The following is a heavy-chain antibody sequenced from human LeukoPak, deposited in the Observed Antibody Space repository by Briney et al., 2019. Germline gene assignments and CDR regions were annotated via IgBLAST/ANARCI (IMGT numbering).Heavy chain of an antibody. Sequence: PGGSLRLSCAASGFTFSSCSMSWVRQAPGKGLQWVSAISGGGGSTYYADSVKGRFTISRDNSKNTLYLQMNSLRAEDTAVYYCAKGGLLPFDYWGQGTLVTVSS. D-gene: IGHD2-2*01. V-gene: IGHV3-23*01. CDR3: AKGGLLPFDY. CDR1: GFTFSSCS. J-gene: IGHJ4*02. CDR2: ISGGGGST.